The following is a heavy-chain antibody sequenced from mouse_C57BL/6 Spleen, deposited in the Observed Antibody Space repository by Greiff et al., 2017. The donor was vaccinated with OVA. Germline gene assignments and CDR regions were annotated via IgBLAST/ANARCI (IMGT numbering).Heavy chain of an antibody. CDR3: ARSDGAWFAY. J-gene: IGHJ3*01. CDR1: GYSFTGYY. CDR2: INPSTGGT. Sequence: EVKLVESGPELVKPGASVKISCKASGYSFTGYYMNWVKQSPEKSLEWIGEINPSTGGTTYNQKFKAKATLTVDKSSSTAYMQLKSLTSEDSAVYYCARSDGAWFAYWGQGTLVTVSA. V-gene: IGHV1-42*01.